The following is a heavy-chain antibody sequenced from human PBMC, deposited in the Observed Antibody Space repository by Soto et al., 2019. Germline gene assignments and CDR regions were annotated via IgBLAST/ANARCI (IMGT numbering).Heavy chain of an antibody. CDR1: GYTFTNYY. V-gene: IGHV1-46*01. CDR2: IYPSGGST. D-gene: IGHD1-1*01. CDR3: ARDLTGNAYGRFDS. Sequence: GASVKVSCKASGYTFTNYYMHWVRQAPGQGLEWMGIIYPSGGSTRNAQKFQGRVTMTRDTSTSTVYMELSSLRSADTAVYYCARDLTGNAYGRFDSWGPGTLVTVSS. J-gene: IGHJ4*02.